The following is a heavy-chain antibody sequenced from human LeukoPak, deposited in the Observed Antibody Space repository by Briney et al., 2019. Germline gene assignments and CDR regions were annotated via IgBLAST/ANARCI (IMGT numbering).Heavy chain of an antibody. J-gene: IGHJ4*02. CDR3: AREGDLGYCSGGSCYYFDY. Sequence: PGGSLRLSCAASGFTVSSNYMSWVRQAPGKGLEWVSGINWNGGSTGYADSVKGRFTISRDNAKNSLYLQMNSLRAEDTALYYCAREGDLGYCSGGSCYYFDYWGQGTLVTVSS. V-gene: IGHV3-20*04. CDR1: GFTVSSNY. D-gene: IGHD2-15*01. CDR2: INWNGGST.